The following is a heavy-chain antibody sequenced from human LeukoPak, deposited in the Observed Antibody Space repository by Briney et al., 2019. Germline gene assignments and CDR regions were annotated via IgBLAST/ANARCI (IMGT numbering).Heavy chain of an antibody. CDR2: IYHSGST. D-gene: IGHD3-10*01. V-gene: IGHV4-30-2*01. J-gene: IGHJ4*02. CDR3: ARARMVRGVTKDPFDY. Sequence: SETLSLTCAVSGGSISSGGYSWSWIRQPPGKGLEWIGYIYHSGSTYYNPSLKSRVTISVDRSKNQFSLKLSSVTAADTAVYYCARARMVRGVTKDPFDYWGQGTLVTVSS. CDR1: GGSISSGGYS.